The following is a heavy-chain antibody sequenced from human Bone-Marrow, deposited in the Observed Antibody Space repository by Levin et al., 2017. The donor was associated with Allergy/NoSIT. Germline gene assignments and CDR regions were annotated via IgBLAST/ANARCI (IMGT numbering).Heavy chain of an antibody. Sequence: PGGSLRLSCVASGFNFEDYAMHWVRQRPGKGLEWVSSITWDSGTLNYADSVKGRFSISRDNAKNSLYLQLSSLRREDTAFYYCAKERDGSGWDYWGQGPLVTVSS. CDR3: AKERDGSGWDY. CDR2: ITWDSGTL. V-gene: IGHV3-9*01. D-gene: IGHD6-19*01. CDR1: GFNFEDYA. J-gene: IGHJ4*02.